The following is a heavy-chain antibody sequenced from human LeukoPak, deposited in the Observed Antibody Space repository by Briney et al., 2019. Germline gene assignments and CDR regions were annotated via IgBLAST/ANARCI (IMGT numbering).Heavy chain of an antibody. Sequence: GGSLRLSCAASGFTFSSYVMNWVRQAPGKGLGWVSVISGGGGSTSYADSVKGRFTISRDNSKNTLFLRMNSLRAEDTAVYYCAKGGYCSSTSCYVGWFDPWGQGTLVTVSS. V-gene: IGHV3-23*01. CDR3: AKGGYCSSTSCYVGWFDP. J-gene: IGHJ5*02. D-gene: IGHD2-2*01. CDR2: ISGGGGST. CDR1: GFTFSSYV.